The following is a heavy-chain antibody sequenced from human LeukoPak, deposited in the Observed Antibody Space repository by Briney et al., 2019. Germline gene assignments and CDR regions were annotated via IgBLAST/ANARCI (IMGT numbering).Heavy chain of an antibody. CDR1: GYTFANFG. Sequence: ASVKVSCKASGYTFANFGITWVRQAPGQGLEWMGWISAYNGNTNYAQNLQGRVTLTTDTSTSTAYMELRSLRSDDTALYYCARTCSSSCYMVHWGQGTLVTVSS. CDR3: ARTCSSSCYMVH. D-gene: IGHD2-2*02. J-gene: IGHJ4*02. V-gene: IGHV1-18*01. CDR2: ISAYNGNT.